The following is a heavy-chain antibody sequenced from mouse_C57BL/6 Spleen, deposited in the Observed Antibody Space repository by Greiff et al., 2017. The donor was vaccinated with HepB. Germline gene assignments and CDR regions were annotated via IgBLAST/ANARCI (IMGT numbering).Heavy chain of an antibody. V-gene: IGHV1-59*01. CDR3: AIAYYSKWFAY. J-gene: IGHJ3*01. CDR1: GYTFTSYW. CDR2: IDPSDSYT. Sequence: QVQLQQPGAELVRPGTSVKLSCKASGYTFTSYWMHWVKQRPGQGLEWIGVIDPSDSYTNYNQKFKGEATLTVDTSSSTAYMQLSSLTSEDSAVYYCAIAYYSKWFAYWGQGTLVTVSA. D-gene: IGHD2-5*01.